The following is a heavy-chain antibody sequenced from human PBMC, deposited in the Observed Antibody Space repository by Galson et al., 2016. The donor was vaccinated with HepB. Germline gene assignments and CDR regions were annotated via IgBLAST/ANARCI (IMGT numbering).Heavy chain of an antibody. CDR3: ARVHCSGGSCYPYGGVDY. CDR2: INPYNGDT. J-gene: IGHJ4*02. Sequence: SVKVSCKASGYTFSLYGISWVRQAPGQGLEWMGWINPYNGDTNYAQKLQSRVTMTTYTSTSAAYMELRSLRSDDTAVYYCARVHCSGGSCYPYGGVDYWGQGTLVTVSS. V-gene: IGHV1-18*01. D-gene: IGHD2-15*01. CDR1: GYTFSLYG.